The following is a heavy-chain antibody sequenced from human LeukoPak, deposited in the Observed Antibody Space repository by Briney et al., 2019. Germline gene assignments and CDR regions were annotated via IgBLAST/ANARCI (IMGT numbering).Heavy chain of an antibody. D-gene: IGHD6-13*01. J-gene: IGHJ4*02. Sequence: GAPLQISCKASGSIFSDYWIGWLRQLPGKGQEMVGMIFPDDSDTRYSPSFQGQVTISADKSITTAYLRWSSLKASDTAMYYCAMTYSASWYGGYWGQGTLVTVSA. CDR2: IFPDDSDT. V-gene: IGHV5-51*01. CDR1: GSIFSDYW. CDR3: AMTYSASWYGGY.